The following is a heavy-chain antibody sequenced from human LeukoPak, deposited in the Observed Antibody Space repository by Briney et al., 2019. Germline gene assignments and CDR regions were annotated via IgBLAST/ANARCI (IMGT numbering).Heavy chain of an antibody. J-gene: IGHJ4*02. D-gene: IGHD5-12*01. Sequence: GGSLRLSCAASGFTFSSYGMHWVRQAPGKGLEWVAVISYDGSNKYYADSVKGRFTISRDNAKNSLYLQMNSLRAEDTAVYYCARGITSGPRRYDVRNFDYWGQGTLVTVSS. CDR3: ARGITSGPRRYDVRNFDY. CDR2: ISYDGSNK. V-gene: IGHV3-30*03. CDR1: GFTFSSYG.